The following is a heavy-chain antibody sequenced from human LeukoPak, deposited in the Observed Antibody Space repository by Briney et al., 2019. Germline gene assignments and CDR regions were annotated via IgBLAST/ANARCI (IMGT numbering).Heavy chain of an antibody. D-gene: IGHD1-7*01. V-gene: IGHV4-39*07. CDR3: ARENNWNYDLDY. J-gene: IGHJ4*02. CDR1: GGAISSSSYY. CDR2: IYYSGST. Sequence: SGRLSLTCTVSGGAISSSSYYWGWIRQPPGKGLEWIGSIYYSGSTYYNPSLKSRVTISVDTSKNQFSLKLSSAVAADAAVYYCARENNWNYDLDYWGQGTLVTVSS.